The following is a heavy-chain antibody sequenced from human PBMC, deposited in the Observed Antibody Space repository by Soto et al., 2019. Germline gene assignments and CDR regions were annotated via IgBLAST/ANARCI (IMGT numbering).Heavy chain of an antibody. CDR2: LGGNGFTT. CDR1: GFTFGSYA. V-gene: IGHV3-23*01. J-gene: IGHJ6*03. CDR3: AKALRPSLNFFYYMDV. D-gene: IGHD2-2*01. Sequence: EVQLLESGGGLVQPGGSLRLSCVVSGFTFGSYAMSWVRQAPEKGPEWVAILGGNGFTTYYADSVKGRFTISGDKSKSTLFLQMNSLRAGDTGVYYCAKALRPSLNFFYYMDVWGRGTPVTVSS.